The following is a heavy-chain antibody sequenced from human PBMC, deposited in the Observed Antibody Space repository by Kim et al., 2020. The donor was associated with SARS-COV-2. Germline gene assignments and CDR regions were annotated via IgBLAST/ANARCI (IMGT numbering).Heavy chain of an antibody. Sequence: GGSLRLSCAASGFTFSSYGMHWVRQAPGKGLEWVAVIWYDGSNKYYADSVKGRFTISRDNSKNTLYLQMNSLRAEDTAVYYCAKDLPFQYSGYVSYYYGMDVWGQGTTVTVSS. CDR2: IWYDGSNK. V-gene: IGHV3-33*06. D-gene: IGHD5-12*01. J-gene: IGHJ6*02. CDR1: GFTFSSYG. CDR3: AKDLPFQYSGYVSYYYGMDV.